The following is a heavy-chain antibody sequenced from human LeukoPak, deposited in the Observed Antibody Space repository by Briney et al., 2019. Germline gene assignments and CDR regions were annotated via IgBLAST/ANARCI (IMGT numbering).Heavy chain of an antibody. D-gene: IGHD3-22*01. CDR2: INHSGIT. J-gene: IGHJ5*02. CDR1: GGSFNGYY. CDR3: ARAGYYYDSSWFDP. V-gene: IGHV4-34*01. Sequence: SETLSLTCAVYGGSFNGYYWNWIRQSPGKGLEWIGEINHSGITNYNPSLKSRVTISVDTSKNQFSLKLSSVTAADTAVYYCARAGYYYDSSWFDPWGQGTLVTVSS.